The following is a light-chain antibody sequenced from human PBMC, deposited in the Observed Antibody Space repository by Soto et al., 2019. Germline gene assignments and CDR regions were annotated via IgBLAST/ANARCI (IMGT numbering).Light chain of an antibody. CDR3: CSYAGSGTFV. CDR1: SSDVGSYDL. Sequence: QSALTQPASVSGSPGQSVTISCTGTSSDVGSYDLVSWYQQPPGKAPKLMIYEDTKRPSGISTRFSGSKSVNAASLTISGLQAEAEADYYCCSYAGSGTFVFGTGTKLTVL. V-gene: IGLV2-23*01. CDR2: EDT. J-gene: IGLJ1*01.